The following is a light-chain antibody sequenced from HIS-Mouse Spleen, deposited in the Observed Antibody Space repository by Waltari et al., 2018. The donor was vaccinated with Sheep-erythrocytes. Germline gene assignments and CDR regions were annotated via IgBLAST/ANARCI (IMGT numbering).Light chain of an antibody. CDR3: CSYAGSYNHV. Sequence: QSALTQPRSVSGSPGQSVTISCTGTSMDVGGYNYVSWYQQHPGKAPKLIIYDVSKRPSGVPDRFSGSKSGNTASLTISGLQAEDEADYYCCSYAGSYNHVFATGTKVTVL. CDR1: SMDVGGYNY. J-gene: IGLJ1*01. V-gene: IGLV2-11*01. CDR2: DVS.